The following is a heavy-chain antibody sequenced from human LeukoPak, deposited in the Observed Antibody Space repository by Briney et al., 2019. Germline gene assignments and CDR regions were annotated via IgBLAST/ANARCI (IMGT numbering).Heavy chain of an antibody. D-gene: IGHD6-19*01. CDR2: IWYDGSNK. Sequence: PGGSLRLSCAASGFTFSSYGMHWVRQAPGKGLEWVAVIWYDGSNKYYADSVKGRFTISRDNSKNTLYLQMNSLRAEDTAVYYCARDPSSGWYRRSFDYWGQGTLVTVSS. CDR1: GFTFSSYG. J-gene: IGHJ4*02. V-gene: IGHV3-33*01. CDR3: ARDPSSGWYRRSFDY.